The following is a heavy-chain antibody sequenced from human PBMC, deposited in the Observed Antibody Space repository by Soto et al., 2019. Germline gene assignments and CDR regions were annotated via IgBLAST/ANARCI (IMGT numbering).Heavy chain of an antibody. V-gene: IGHV1-2*02. CDR3: ARDPALRYSSSWSFDY. CDR2: INPNSGGT. Sequence: ASVEVSCKASRYTFTGYYMHWVRQAPGQGLEWMGWINPNSGGTNYAQKFQGRVTMTRDTSISTAYMELSRLRSDDTAVYYCARDPALRYSSSWSFDYWGQGTLVTVSS. CDR1: RYTFTGYY. D-gene: IGHD6-13*01. J-gene: IGHJ4*02.